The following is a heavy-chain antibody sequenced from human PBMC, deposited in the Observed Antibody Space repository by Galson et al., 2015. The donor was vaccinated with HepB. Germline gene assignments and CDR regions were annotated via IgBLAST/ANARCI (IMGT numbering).Heavy chain of an antibody. V-gene: IGHV3-15*01. CDR1: GFTFSTYW. CDR2: IKSKTDGGTS. CDR3: TTAAYTSASYSPY. Sequence: SLRLSCAASGFTFSTYWMSWVRQAPGKGLEWVCRIKSKTDGGTSDYVAPVKGRFAISRYDSKNTLYMQMNSLKTEDTAVYYSTTAAYTSASYSPYWGPLTLVTVSS. J-gene: IGHJ4*02. D-gene: IGHD6-19*01.